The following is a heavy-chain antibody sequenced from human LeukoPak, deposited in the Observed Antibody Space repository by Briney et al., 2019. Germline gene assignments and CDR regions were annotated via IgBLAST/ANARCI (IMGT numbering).Heavy chain of an antibody. D-gene: IGHD3-22*01. Sequence: ASVKVSCKASGSTFSSYAISWVRQAPGQGLEWMGGIIPIFGTANYAQKFQGRVTITTDESTSTAYMELSSLRSEDTAVYYCARAVGYYDSSGYYYPYWGQGTLVTVSS. CDR3: ARAVGYYDSSGYYYPY. CDR2: IIPIFGTA. CDR1: GSTFSSYA. J-gene: IGHJ4*02. V-gene: IGHV1-69*05.